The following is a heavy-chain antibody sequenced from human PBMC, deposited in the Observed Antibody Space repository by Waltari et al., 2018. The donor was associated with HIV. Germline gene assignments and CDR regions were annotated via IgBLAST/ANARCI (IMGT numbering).Heavy chain of an antibody. J-gene: IGHJ4*02. CDR3: AKFWAYYGDYEYDY. D-gene: IGHD4-17*01. Sequence: QVQLVESGGGVVQPGGSLRLSCAASGFTFSSYGMHWVRQAPGKGLEWVAFIRYDGSNKYYADSVKGRFTISRDNSKNTLYLQMNSLRAEDTAVYYCAKFWAYYGDYEYDYWGQGTLVTVSS. CDR1: GFTFSSYG. CDR2: IRYDGSNK. V-gene: IGHV3-30*02.